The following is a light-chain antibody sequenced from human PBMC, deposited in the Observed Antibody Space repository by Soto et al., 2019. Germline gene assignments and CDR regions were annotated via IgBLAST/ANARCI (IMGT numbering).Light chain of an antibody. J-gene: IGKJ1*01. V-gene: IGKV3-11*01. CDR2: DAS. CDR3: QQRSNWSWT. Sequence: EIVLTQSPDTLSLSPGERATFSCRASQSVSSYLAWYQQKPGQAPRLLIYDASNRATGIPARFSGSGSGTDFTLTISSLEPEDLAVYYCQQRSNWSWTFGQGTKVEIK. CDR1: QSVSSY.